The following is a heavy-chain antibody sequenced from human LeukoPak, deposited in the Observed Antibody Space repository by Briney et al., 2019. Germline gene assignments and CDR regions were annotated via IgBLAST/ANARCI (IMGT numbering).Heavy chain of an antibody. J-gene: IGHJ4*02. CDR3: ARAERNAGVFDY. V-gene: IGHV3-30-3*01. D-gene: IGHD3-3*01. Sequence: GGSLRLSCAASGFTFSSYAMHWVRQAAGKGLEWVTFISYDGSNKYYADSVKGRFTISRDNSKNTLYLQMNSLRAEDTAVYYCARAERNAGVFDYWGQGTLVIVSS. CDR2: ISYDGSNK. CDR1: GFTFSSYA.